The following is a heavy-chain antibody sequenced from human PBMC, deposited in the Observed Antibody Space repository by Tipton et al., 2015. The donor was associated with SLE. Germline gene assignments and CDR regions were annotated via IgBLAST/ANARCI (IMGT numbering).Heavy chain of an antibody. D-gene: IGHD1-26*01. CDR3: VRDGPSGSYSDY. J-gene: IGHJ4*02. CDR1: GFTVSRSY. Sequence: SLRLPCEASGFTVSRSYMSWVRQAPGKGLEWVSIIYSAGNTFYVDSVKGRFTISRDNSKNTLNLQMNSLRVEDTAVYYCVRDGPSGSYSDYWGQGTLVTVSS. CDR2: IYSAGNT. V-gene: IGHV3-66*02.